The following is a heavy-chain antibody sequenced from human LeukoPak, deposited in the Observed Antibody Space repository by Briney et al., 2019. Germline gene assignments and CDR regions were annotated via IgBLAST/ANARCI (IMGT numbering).Heavy chain of an antibody. CDR2: INHSGST. J-gene: IGHJ4*02. CDR3: ACLEWLPYYFDY. CDR1: GGSFSGYY. D-gene: IGHD3-3*01. V-gene: IGHV4-34*01. Sequence: PSETLSLTCAVYGGSFSGYYWSWIRQPPGKGLEWIGEINHSGSTNYNPSHKSRVTISVDTSKNQFSLKLSSVTAADTAVYYCACLEWLPYYFDYWGQGTLVTVSS.